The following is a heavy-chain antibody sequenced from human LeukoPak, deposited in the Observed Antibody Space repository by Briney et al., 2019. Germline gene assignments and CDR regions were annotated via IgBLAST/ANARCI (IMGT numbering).Heavy chain of an antibody. J-gene: IGHJ6*04. CDR2: IYYSGST. V-gene: IGHV4-30-4*01. CDR1: GGSISSGDYY. Sequence: SQTVSLTCTDSGGSISSGDYYWSWIRQPPGKGLEWIGYIYYSGSTYYNPSLKSRVTISVDTSKSQFSLKLSSVTAADTAVYYCARDYYYGSGTEYYYYGMDVWGKGTTVTVSS. CDR3: ARDYYYGSGTEYYYYGMDV. D-gene: IGHD3-10*01.